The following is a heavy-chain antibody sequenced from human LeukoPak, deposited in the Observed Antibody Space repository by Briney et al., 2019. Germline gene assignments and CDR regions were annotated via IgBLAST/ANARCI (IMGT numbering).Heavy chain of an antibody. V-gene: IGHV3-7*01. D-gene: IGHD5-18*01. Sequence: PGGSLRLSYAASGFTFSSYWMSWVRQAPGKGLEWVANIKQDGREKYYVDSVKGRFTISRDNAKNSLYLQMNSLRAEDTAVYYCARGNGYSYGSWYYYYYGMDVWGQGTTVTVSS. CDR2: IKQDGREK. CDR1: GFTFSSYW. J-gene: IGHJ6*02. CDR3: ARGNGYSYGSWYYYYYGMDV.